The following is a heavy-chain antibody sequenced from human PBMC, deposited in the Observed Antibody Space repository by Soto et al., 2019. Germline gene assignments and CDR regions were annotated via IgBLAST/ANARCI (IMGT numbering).Heavy chain of an antibody. CDR3: ARQRFGGVIVLDY. J-gene: IGHJ4*02. CDR1: DDSINSDKYY. V-gene: IGHV4-61*05. D-gene: IGHD3-16*02. Sequence: SETLSLTCSVSDDSINSDKYYWGWIRQPPGKGLEWIGYIYYRGNTNYNPSLKSRVTISVDKSKNQFSLKLSSVTAADTAVYYCARQRFGGVIVLDYWGQGTLVTVSS. CDR2: IYYRGNT.